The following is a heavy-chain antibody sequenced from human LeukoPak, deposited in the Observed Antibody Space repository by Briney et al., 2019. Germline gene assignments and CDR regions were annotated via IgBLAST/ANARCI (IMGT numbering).Heavy chain of an antibody. CDR2: INHSGST. CDR3: ARGLGSRFYYDRSGYYQY. V-gene: IGHV4-34*01. D-gene: IGHD3-22*01. CDR1: GGSFSGYY. Sequence: SETLSLTCAVYGGSFSGYYWSWIRQPPGKGLEWIGEINHSGSTNYNPSLKSRVTISVDTSKNQFSLKLSSVTAADTAVYYCARGLGSRFYYDRSGYYQYWGQGTLVTVSS. J-gene: IGHJ4*02.